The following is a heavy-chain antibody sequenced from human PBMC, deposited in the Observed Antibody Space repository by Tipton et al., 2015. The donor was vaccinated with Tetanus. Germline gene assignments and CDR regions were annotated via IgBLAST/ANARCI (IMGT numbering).Heavy chain of an antibody. CDR1: GYNFSHYS. CDR3: ARRRSAILSGSYHWYFDI. V-gene: IGHV5-51*01. Sequence: QLVQSGAEVGKPGESLKISCQGSGYNFSHYSIGWVRQLPGRGLEWMGIVDPRDSQATYGPSFQGHVTISADKSISTAHLRWSSLEASDTAIYYCARRRSAILSGSYHWYFDIWGRGTLVIVSS. D-gene: IGHD3-9*01. J-gene: IGHJ2*01. CDR2: VDPRDSQA.